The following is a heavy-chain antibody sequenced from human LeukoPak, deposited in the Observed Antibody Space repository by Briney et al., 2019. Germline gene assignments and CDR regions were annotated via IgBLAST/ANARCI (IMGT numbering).Heavy chain of an antibody. V-gene: IGHV3-30*01. CDR2: ISYDGSNK. J-gene: IGHJ4*02. Sequence: PGGSLRLSCAASGFTFSSYAMHWVRQAPGKGLEWVAVISYDGSNKYYADSVKGRFTISRDNSKNTLYLQMNSLRAEDTAVYYCARDGRMATVYGSFDYWDQGTLVTVSS. CDR3: ARDGRMATVYGSFDY. D-gene: IGHD5-24*01. CDR1: GFTFSSYA.